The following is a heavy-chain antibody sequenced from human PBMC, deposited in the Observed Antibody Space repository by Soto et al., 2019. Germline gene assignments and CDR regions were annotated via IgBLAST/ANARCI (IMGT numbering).Heavy chain of an antibody. J-gene: IGHJ4*02. CDR2: IYYSGST. D-gene: IGHD3-3*01. CDR1: GGSISSSSYY. CDR3: ARQNDFWSGIDY. V-gene: IGHV4-39*01. Sequence: SETLSLTCTVSGGSISSSSYYWGWIRQPPGKGLEWIGSIYYSGSTYYNPSLKSRVTISVDTSKNQFSLKLSSVTAADTAVYYCARQNDFWSGIDYWGPGTLVTVSS.